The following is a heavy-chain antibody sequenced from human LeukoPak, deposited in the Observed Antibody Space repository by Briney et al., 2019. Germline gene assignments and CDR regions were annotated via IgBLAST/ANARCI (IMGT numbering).Heavy chain of an antibody. CDR2: IYLGDSDT. CDR3: ARVVVSRGYSGYDWSGGSFDY. D-gene: IGHD5-12*01. V-gene: IGHV5-51*01. J-gene: IGHJ4*02. CDR1: GYSFTNHW. Sequence: PGESLKISCKDSGYSFTNHWIGWVRHMPGKGLEWMGIIYLGDSDTRYSPSFQGQVIISADKSINTAYLQWSSLKASDTAMYHCARVVVSRGYSGYDWSGGSFDYWGQGTLVTVSS.